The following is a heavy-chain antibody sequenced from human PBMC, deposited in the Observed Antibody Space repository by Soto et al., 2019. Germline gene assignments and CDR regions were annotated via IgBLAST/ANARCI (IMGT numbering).Heavy chain of an antibody. Sequence: GESLKISCKGSGYSFTSYWIVWVRQMPGKGLEWMGIIFPGDSETTYSPSFQGQVTISAEKSISTAYLQWSSLKASDTAMYYCARLGADGNFDYWGQGTLVTVSS. CDR1: GYSFTSYW. J-gene: IGHJ4*02. CDR3: ARLGADGNFDY. V-gene: IGHV5-51*01. D-gene: IGHD3-16*01. CDR2: IFPGDSET.